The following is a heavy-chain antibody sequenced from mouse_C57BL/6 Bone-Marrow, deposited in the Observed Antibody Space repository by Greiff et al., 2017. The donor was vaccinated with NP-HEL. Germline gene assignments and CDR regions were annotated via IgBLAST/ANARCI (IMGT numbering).Heavy chain of an antibody. J-gene: IGHJ1*03. Sequence: EVQLQQSGPELVKPGASVKISCKASGYTFTDYYMNWVKQSHGKSLEWIGDINPNNGGTSYNQKFKGKATLTVDKSSSTAYMELRSLTSEDSAVYYGAPLYYGKGLWYFDVWGTGTTVTVSS. CDR1: GYTFTDYY. V-gene: IGHV1-26*01. CDR2: INPNNGGT. D-gene: IGHD2-1*01. CDR3: APLYYGKGLWYFDV.